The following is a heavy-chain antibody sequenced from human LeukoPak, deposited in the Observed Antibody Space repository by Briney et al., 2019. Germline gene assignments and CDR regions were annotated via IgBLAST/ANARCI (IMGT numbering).Heavy chain of an antibody. CDR3: ARHRSYYDSSGYYYD. V-gene: IGHV5-51*01. CDR2: IYPGDSDT. CDR1: GYSFTSHW. D-gene: IGHD3-22*01. J-gene: IGHJ4*02. Sequence: GESLKISCKISGYSFTSHWIGWVRQMPGKGLECMGIIYPGDSDTRYSPSSQGQVTISADKSISTAYLQWSSLKASDTAMYYCARHRSYYDSSGYYYDWGQGTLVTVSS.